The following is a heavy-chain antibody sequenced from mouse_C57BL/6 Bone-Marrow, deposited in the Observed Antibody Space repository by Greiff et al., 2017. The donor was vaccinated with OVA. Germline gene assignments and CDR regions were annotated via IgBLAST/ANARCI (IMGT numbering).Heavy chain of an antibody. CDR1: GYAFSSYW. D-gene: IGHD1-1*01. CDR3: ARHGSGYYAMDY. Sequence: QVHVKQSGAELVKPGASVKISCKASGYAFSSYWMNWVKQRPGKGLEWIGQIYPGDGDTNYNGKFKGKATLTADKSSSTAYMQLSSLTSEDSAVYFCARHGSGYYAMDYWGQGTSVTVSS. J-gene: IGHJ4*01. CDR2: IYPGDGDT. V-gene: IGHV1-80*01.